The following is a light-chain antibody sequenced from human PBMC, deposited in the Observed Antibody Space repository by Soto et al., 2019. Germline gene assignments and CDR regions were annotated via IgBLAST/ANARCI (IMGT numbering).Light chain of an antibody. CDR1: QDIGDN. V-gene: IGKV1-8*01. CDR2: AAS. CDR3: QHYYTYPWT. Sequence: AIRMTQSPSSLSGSTGDRVTITCRASQDIGDNLVWYQQKPGKAPKVLIHAASTLQGGVSSRFSGSRSGTDFTLTINSLQSEDFATYYCQHYYTYPWTFGQGTKVEV. J-gene: IGKJ1*01.